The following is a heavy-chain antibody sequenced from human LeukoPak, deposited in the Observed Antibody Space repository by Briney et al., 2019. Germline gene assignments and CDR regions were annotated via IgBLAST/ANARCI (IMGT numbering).Heavy chain of an antibody. J-gene: IGHJ4*02. V-gene: IGHV4-34*01. D-gene: IGHD2-15*01. Sequence: SETLSLTCAVYGGSFSGYYWSWIRQPPGKGLEWIGEINHSGSTNYNPSLKSRVTILVDTSKNQFSLKLSSVTAADTAVYYCARGRIGGHSRFDYWGQGTLVTVSS. CDR3: ARGRIGGHSRFDY. CDR2: INHSGST. CDR1: GGSFSGYY.